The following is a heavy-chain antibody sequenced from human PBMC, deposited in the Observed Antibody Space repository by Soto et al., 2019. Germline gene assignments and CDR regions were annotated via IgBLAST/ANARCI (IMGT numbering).Heavy chain of an antibody. CDR1: GFTFSSYW. D-gene: IGHD2-2*01. Sequence: GGSLRLSCAASGFTFSSYWMHWVRQAPGKGLVWVSRINSDGSSTSYADSVKGRFTISRDNAKNTLYLQMNSLRAEDTAVYYCARDYIVVVPADAVYYYYYYMDVWGKGTTVTISS. CDR2: INSDGSST. CDR3: ARDYIVVVPADAVYYYYYYMDV. V-gene: IGHV3-74*01. J-gene: IGHJ6*03.